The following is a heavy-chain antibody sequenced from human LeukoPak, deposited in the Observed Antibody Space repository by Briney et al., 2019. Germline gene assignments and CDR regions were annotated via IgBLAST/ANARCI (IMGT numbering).Heavy chain of an antibody. CDR2: IYYSGST. D-gene: IGHD3-22*01. J-gene: IGHJ4*02. Sequence: KSSETLSLTCTVSGGSITSSSYFWGWIRQPPGKGLEWIGNIYYSGSTYYNPSLKSRVTISVDTSKNQFSLKLSSVTAADTAVYYCARAGDSWTNYYDSSGKEYYFDYWGQGTLVTVSS. CDR3: ARAGDSWTNYYDSSGKEYYFDY. V-gene: IGHV4-39*07. CDR1: GGSITSSSYF.